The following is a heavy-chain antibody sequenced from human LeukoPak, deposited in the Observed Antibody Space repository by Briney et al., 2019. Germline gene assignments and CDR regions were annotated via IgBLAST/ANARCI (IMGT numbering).Heavy chain of an antibody. D-gene: IGHD1-1*01. CDR1: GGPISSYY. CDR2: IYYSGST. Sequence: SETLPLTCTVSGGPISSYYWSWIRQPPGKGLEWIGYIYYSGSTNYNRSLKSRVTISVDTAKKQFSLKLSSVTAADTAVYYCARGFTNRPGDYWGQGTLVTVSS. V-gene: IGHV4-59*01. CDR3: ARGFTNRPGDY. J-gene: IGHJ4*02.